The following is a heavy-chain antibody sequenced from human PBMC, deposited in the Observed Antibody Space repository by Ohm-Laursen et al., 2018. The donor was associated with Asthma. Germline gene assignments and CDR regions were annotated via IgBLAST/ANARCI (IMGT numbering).Heavy chain of an antibody. D-gene: IGHD2-8*02. CDR1: GASFSTYY. CDR3: ARDDCTGGVCYGRPYYYYGMDV. J-gene: IGHJ6*02. Sequence: SETLSLTCTLSGASFSTYYWGWIRQPPGKGLEWIGYIYSTGSTYYNPSLKSRVTISVDRSKNQFSLKLSSVTAADTAVYYCARDDCTGGVCYGRPYYYYGMDVWGQGTTVTVSS. CDR2: IYSTGST. V-gene: IGHV4-59*12.